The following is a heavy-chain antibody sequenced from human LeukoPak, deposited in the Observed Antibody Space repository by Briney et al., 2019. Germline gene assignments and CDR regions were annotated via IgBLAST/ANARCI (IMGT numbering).Heavy chain of an antibody. CDR2: ISGSGGST. V-gene: IGHV3-23*01. CDR3: AKSAAAGNYYYYGMDV. Sequence: LSGGSLRLSCAASGFTFSSYAMSWVRQAPGKGLEWVSAISGSGGSTYYADSVKGRFTISSDNSKNTLYLQMNSLRAEDTAVYYCAKSAAAGNYYYYGMDVWGQGTTITVSS. CDR1: GFTFSSYA. J-gene: IGHJ6*02. D-gene: IGHD6-13*01.